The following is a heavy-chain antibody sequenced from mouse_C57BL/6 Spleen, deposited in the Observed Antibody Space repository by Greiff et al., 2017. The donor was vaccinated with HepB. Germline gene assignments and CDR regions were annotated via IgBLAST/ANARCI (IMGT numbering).Heavy chain of an antibody. Sequence: QVQLKQPGAELVKPGASVKLSCKASGYTFTSYWMHWVKQRPGQGLEWIGMIHPNSGSTNYNEKFKSKATLTVDKSSSTAYMQLSSLTSEDSAVYYCAKYYGSSLDDWGQGTTLTVSS. V-gene: IGHV1-64*01. D-gene: IGHD1-1*01. CDR2: IHPNSGST. J-gene: IGHJ2*01. CDR1: GYTFTSYW. CDR3: AKYYGSSLDD.